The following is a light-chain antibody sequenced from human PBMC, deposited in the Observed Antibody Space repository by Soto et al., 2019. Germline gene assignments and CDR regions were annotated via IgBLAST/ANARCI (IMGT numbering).Light chain of an antibody. CDR3: QQRNNWPRIT. Sequence: EVLLTQSPATLSLSPGERATLSCRASQSVGSYLAWYQQKPGQAPRLLIYDASKRATDIPTRFSGSGSGTDFTLTISSLEPEDFAVYYCQQRNNWPRITFGQGTRLETK. J-gene: IGKJ5*01. CDR1: QSVGSY. CDR2: DAS. V-gene: IGKV3-11*01.